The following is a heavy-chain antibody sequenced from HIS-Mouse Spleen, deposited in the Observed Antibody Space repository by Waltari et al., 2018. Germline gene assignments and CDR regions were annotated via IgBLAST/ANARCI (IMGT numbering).Heavy chain of an antibody. D-gene: IGHD1-1*01. CDR1: GFTFSSYW. CDR2: INSDGSST. V-gene: IGHV3-74*01. CDR3: ARDLELDAFDI. J-gene: IGHJ3*02. Sequence: EVQLVESGGGLVQPGGSLRLSCASSGFTFSSYWMHWVRQAPGKGLVWVSRINSDGSSTSYADSVKGRFTISRDNAKNTLYLQMNSLRAEDTAVYYFARDLELDAFDIWGQGTMVTVSS.